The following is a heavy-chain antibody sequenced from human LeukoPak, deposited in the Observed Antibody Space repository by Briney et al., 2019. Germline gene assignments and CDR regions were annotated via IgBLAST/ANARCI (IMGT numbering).Heavy chain of an antibody. J-gene: IGHJ6*02. CDR2: VYSNDDT. CDR1: GFIVSSKY. V-gene: IGHV3-53*01. D-gene: IGHD2-21*02. CDR3: GSSTVHYYNYGMDV. Sequence: GGSLRLSCAASGFIVSSKYMSWVRQAPGKGLEWVSTVYSNDDTYYADPVKGRFSISRDKSKSTLYLQMNSLRAEDTAVYYCGSSTVHYYNYGMDVWGQGATVTVSS.